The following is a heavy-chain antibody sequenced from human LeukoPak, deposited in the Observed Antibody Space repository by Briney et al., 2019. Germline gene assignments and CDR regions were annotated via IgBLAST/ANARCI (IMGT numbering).Heavy chain of an antibody. Sequence: SESLSLTCGVYGGSSSGNYWSWIRQPPGKGLEWIGEINHSGRTKYNPSLKSRVTISGDTSKNQFSLKLSSVTAADTAVYYCARAAGRDTTSGLDFDYWGQGILVTVSS. CDR3: ARAAGRDTTSGLDFDY. CDR2: INHSGRT. CDR1: GGSSSGNY. D-gene: IGHD1-26*01. J-gene: IGHJ4*02. V-gene: IGHV4-34*01.